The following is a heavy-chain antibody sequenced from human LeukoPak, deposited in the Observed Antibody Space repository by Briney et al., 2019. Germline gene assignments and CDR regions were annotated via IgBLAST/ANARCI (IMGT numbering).Heavy chain of an antibody. J-gene: IGHJ4*02. D-gene: IGHD3-10*01. CDR2: IYHSGST. V-gene: IGHV4-38-2*02. Sequence: SETLSLTCTVSGYSISSGYYWGWIRQPPGKGLEWIGSIYHSGSTYYNPSLKSRVTISVDTSKNQFSLKLSSVTAADTAVYYCARDRGHYGSGSYVGFDYWGQGTLVTVSS. CDR3: ARDRGHYGSGSYVGFDY. CDR1: GYSISSGYY.